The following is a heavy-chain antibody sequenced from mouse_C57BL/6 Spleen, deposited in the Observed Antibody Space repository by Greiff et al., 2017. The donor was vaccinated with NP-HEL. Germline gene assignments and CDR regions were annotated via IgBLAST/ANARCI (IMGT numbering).Heavy chain of an antibody. Sequence: QVQLQQPGAELVRPGSSVKLSCKASGYTFTSYWMDWVKQRPGQGLEWIGNIYPSDSETHYNQKFKDKATLTVDKSSSTAYMQLSSLTSEDSAVYYCARRGYGSSYEYWGQGTTLTVSS. CDR3: ARRGYGSSYEY. CDR1: GYTFTSYW. V-gene: IGHV1-61*01. CDR2: IYPSDSET. D-gene: IGHD1-1*01. J-gene: IGHJ2*01.